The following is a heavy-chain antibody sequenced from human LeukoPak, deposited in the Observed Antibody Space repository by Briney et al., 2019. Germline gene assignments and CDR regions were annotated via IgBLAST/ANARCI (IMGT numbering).Heavy chain of an antibody. CDR1: GFIFSSYW. J-gene: IGHJ4*02. Sequence: GGSLRLSCAASGFIFSSYWMTWVRQAPGKGLEWVANIKQDGSEKYYVDSVKGRFTISRDNAKNSLYLQMNSLRAEDTAVYYCSRETNDFWSGRRIDYWGQGALVTVSS. V-gene: IGHV3-7*01. CDR2: IKQDGSEK. D-gene: IGHD3-3*01. CDR3: SRETNDFWSGRRIDY.